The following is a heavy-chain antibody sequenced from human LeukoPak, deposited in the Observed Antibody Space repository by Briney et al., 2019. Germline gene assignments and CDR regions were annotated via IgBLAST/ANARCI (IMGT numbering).Heavy chain of an antibody. J-gene: IGHJ3*02. CDR2: IYYSGST. V-gene: IGHV4-39*07. CDR1: GGSISSSSYY. Sequence: SETLSLTCTVSGGSISSSSYYWGWIRQPPGKGLEWIGSIYYSGSTYYNPSLKSRVTISVDTSKNQFSLKLSSVTAADTAVYYCARRGGSCYLCDAFDIWGQGTMVTVSS. CDR3: ARRGGSCYLCDAFDI. D-gene: IGHD2-15*01.